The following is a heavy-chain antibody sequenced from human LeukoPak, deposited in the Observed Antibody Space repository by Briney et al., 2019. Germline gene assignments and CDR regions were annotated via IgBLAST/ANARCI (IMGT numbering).Heavy chain of an antibody. D-gene: IGHD3-10*01. CDR2: IWYDGSNK. CDR1: GFTISTYG. Sequence: GGSLRLSCAASGFTISTYGMHWVRQAPGRGLEWLTDIWYDGSNKYYTDSVKGRFTISRDNSKNTLYLQMSSLRAEDTAVYYCARDSNSYGSGATIDYWGQGTLVTVSS. CDR3: ARDSNSYGSGATIDY. J-gene: IGHJ4*02. V-gene: IGHV3-33*01.